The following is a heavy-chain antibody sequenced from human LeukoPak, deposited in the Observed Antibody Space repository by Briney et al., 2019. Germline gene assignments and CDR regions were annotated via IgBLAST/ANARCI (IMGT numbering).Heavy chain of an antibody. J-gene: IGHJ4*02. D-gene: IGHD6-19*01. CDR3: ARDRSGDSRGLYYFDY. CDR2: IYYSGST. CDR1: GGSISSGGYY. Sequence: SETLSLTCTVSGGSISSGGYYWSWIRQHPGKGLEWIGYIYYSGSTYYNPSLKSRVTISVDTSKNQFSLKLSSVTAADTAVYYCARDRSGDSRGLYYFDYWGQGTLVTVSS. V-gene: IGHV4-31*03.